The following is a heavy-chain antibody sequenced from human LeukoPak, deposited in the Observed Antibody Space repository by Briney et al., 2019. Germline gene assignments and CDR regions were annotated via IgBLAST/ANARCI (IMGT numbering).Heavy chain of an antibody. J-gene: IGHJ5*02. CDR2: ISYDGSNK. CDR3: ARDGGDGITIFGVTNWFDP. Sequence: GGSLRLSCAASGFTFSSYAMHWVRQAPGKGLEWVAVISYDGSNKYYADSVKGRFTISRDNSKNTLYLQMNSLRAEDTAVYYCARDGGDGITIFGVTNWFDPWGQGTLVTVSS. V-gene: IGHV3-30*01. CDR1: GFTFSSYA. D-gene: IGHD3-3*01.